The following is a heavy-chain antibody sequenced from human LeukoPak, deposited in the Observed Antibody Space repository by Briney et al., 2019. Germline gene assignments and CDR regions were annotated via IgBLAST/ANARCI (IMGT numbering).Heavy chain of an antibody. CDR2: ISSSSSYI. Sequence: GVSRRLSCAASGFTFSSDSMNWDRPAPGKELQWVSSISSSSSYIYYVDSVKGRFTISRDNAKNSLYLQMNSLRAEDTAVYYCARDPYDSSGDPDYWGQGTLVTVSS. V-gene: IGHV3-21*01. CDR3: ARDPYDSSGDPDY. CDR1: GFTFSSDS. D-gene: IGHD3-22*01. J-gene: IGHJ4*02.